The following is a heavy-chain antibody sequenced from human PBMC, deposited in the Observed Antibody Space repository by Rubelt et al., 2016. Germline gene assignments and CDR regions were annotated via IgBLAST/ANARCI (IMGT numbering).Heavy chain of an antibody. J-gene: IGHJ4*02. Sequence: EVQLVESGGGLIQPGRSLRLSCAASGFTFSSYSMNWVRQAPGKGLEWVSSISSSSSYIYYADSVKGRFTISRDNAKNSLYLQMTGLRAEDTAVYYCARDGYYYDSTVPDYWGQGTLVTVAS. D-gene: IGHD3-22*01. CDR1: GFTFSSYS. CDR3: ARDGYYYDSTVPDY. V-gene: IGHV3-21*01. CDR2: ISSSSSYI.